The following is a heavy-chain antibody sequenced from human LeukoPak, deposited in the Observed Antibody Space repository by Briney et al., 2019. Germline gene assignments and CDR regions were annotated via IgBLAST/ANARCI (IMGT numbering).Heavy chain of an antibody. CDR2: ISYDGSNK. CDR3: ARGGGLDV. Sequence: GGSLRLSCAASGFTFSSYGMHWVRQAPGKGLEWVAVISYDGSNKYYGESVKGRFTISRDNSKNTLYLQMNSLRAEDTAVYYCARGGGLDVWGQGATVTVSS. CDR1: GFTFSSYG. V-gene: IGHV3-30*03. J-gene: IGHJ6*02. D-gene: IGHD3-16*01.